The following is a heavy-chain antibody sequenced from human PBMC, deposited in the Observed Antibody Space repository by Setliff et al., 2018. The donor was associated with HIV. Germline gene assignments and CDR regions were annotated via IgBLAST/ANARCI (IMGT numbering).Heavy chain of an antibody. Sequence: PSETLSLTCTVSGGSISNSRYYWSWIRRPPGKGLEWIGSIYHTGITYDNPSLKSRVTISVDTSKNQISLRLSSVTAADTAVYYCARLSGGMVPNYWGQGTLVTVSS. CDR1: GGSISNSRYY. V-gene: IGHV4-39*01. J-gene: IGHJ4*02. CDR2: IYHTGIT. CDR3: ARLSGGMVPNY. D-gene: IGHD3-10*01.